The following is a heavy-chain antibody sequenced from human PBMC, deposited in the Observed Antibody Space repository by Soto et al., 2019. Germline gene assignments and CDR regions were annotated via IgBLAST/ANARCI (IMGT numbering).Heavy chain of an antibody. Sequence: PXESLKVSCKCSGNSFTSYWIGLVLQMPGKGLEWMGIIYPGDSDTRYSPSFQGQVTISADKSISTAYLQWSSLKASDTAMYYCARDIVVVPADVPHSYYYYGMDVWGQGTTVTVSS. V-gene: IGHV5-51*01. CDR1: GNSFTSYW. CDR2: IYPGDSDT. CDR3: ARDIVVVPADVPHSYYYYGMDV. D-gene: IGHD2-2*01. J-gene: IGHJ6*02.